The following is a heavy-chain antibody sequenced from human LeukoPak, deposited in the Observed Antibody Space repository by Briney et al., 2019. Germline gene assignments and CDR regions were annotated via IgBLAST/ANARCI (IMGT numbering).Heavy chain of an antibody. Sequence: SETLSLTCTVSGGSISSSSYYWSWIRQPAGKGLEWIGRIYTSGSTNYNPSLKSRVTISVDTSKNQFSLKLSSVTAADTAVYYCAGNYYGSGSYYSEDRYWGQGTLVTVSS. V-gene: IGHV4-61*02. D-gene: IGHD3-10*01. CDR1: GGSISSSSYY. CDR3: AGNYYGSGSYYSEDRY. CDR2: IYTSGST. J-gene: IGHJ4*02.